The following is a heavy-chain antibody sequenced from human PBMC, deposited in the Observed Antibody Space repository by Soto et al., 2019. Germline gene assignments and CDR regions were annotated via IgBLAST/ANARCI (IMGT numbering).Heavy chain of an antibody. CDR3: ARAVAAYLDY. J-gene: IGHJ4*02. D-gene: IGHD6-19*01. CDR2: INPSGGRT. CDR1: GYTSPSYY. V-gene: IGHV1-46*01. Sequence: QVQLVQSGAEVKKPGASVKVSCKASGYTSPSYYIHWVRQAPGQGLEWMGIINPSGGRTSYAQRFQGRVTMTRDTSTSTVYMELSRLRSEDTAVYYCARAVAAYLDYWGQGTLVTVSS.